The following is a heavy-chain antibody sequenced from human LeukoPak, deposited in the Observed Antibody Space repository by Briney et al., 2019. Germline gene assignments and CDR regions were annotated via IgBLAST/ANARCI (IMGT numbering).Heavy chain of an antibody. CDR1: GFTFSTYW. V-gene: IGHV3-7*01. CDR2: MNQDASEI. CDR3: ATDRDNSDWQKRFDS. D-gene: IGHD2-21*02. J-gene: IGHJ4*02. Sequence: GGSLRLSCAASGFTFSTYWMNWYRQAPGKGLEWVGNMNQDASEINYVDSVRGRFTISRDNAKNSLHLQMNSLRAEDTAVYYCATDRDNSDWQKRFDSWGQGTLVTVSS.